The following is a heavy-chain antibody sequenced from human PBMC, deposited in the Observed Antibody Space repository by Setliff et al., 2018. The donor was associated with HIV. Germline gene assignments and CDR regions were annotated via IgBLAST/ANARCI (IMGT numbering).Heavy chain of an antibody. Sequence: PGGSLRLSCAASEFTFSEYWMTWVRQAPGKGLEWLANIKQDESEIYYVDSMRGRFTVSRDNARNSLYLQMNSLRAEDTAIYYCARIYRSSWPFDACDIWGQGTMVTVSS. D-gene: IGHD6-6*01. CDR3: ARIYRSSWPFDACDI. CDR1: EFTFSEYW. CDR2: IKQDESEI. J-gene: IGHJ3*02. V-gene: IGHV3-7*03.